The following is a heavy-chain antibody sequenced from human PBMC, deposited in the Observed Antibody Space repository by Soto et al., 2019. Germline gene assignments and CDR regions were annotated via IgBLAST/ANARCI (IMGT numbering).Heavy chain of an antibody. CDR1: SGSISSSNW. V-gene: IGHV4-4*02. CDR2: IYHSGST. Sequence: SETLSLTCAVSSGSISSSNWWSWVRQPPGKGLEWIGEIYHSGSTNYNPSLKSRVTISVDKSKNQFSLKLGSVTAADAGVYFCARQMRGPRPHFGWLSPVTSWGQGILVTVSS. D-gene: IGHD3-9*01. J-gene: IGHJ5*02. CDR3: ARQMRGPRPHFGWLSPVTS.